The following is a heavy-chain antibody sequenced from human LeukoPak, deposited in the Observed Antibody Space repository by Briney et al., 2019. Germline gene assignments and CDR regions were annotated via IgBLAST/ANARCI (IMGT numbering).Heavy chain of an antibody. CDR3: ARLGGPAATIDY. CDR1: GGSFSGYY. D-gene: IGHD2-2*01. J-gene: IGHJ4*02. CDR2: INHSGST. V-gene: IGHV4-34*01. Sequence: KASETLSLTCAVYGGSFSGYYWSWIRQPPGKGLEWIGEINHSGSTNYNPSLKSRVTISVDTSKNQFSLKLSSVTAADTAVYYCARLGGPAATIDYWGQGTLVTVSS.